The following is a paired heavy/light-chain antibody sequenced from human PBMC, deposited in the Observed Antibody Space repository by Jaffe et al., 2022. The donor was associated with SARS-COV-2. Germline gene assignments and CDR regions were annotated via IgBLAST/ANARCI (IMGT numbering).Heavy chain of an antibody. J-gene: IGHJ6*02. Sequence: QVQLAESGGGVVQPGRSLRLSCAASGFTFSSYALNWVRQAPGKGLEWVAVVSYDASNRYYADSVKGRFTISRDNSKDTVDLQMSSLRVEDTAVYYCARDRGLWLIPDYYYHGMDVWGQGTTVIVSS. CDR1: GFTFSSYA. V-gene: IGHV3-30-3*01. CDR2: VSYDASNR. D-gene: IGHD6-19*01. CDR3: ARDRGLWLIPDYYYHGMDV.
Light chain of an antibody. V-gene: IGLV3-19*01. J-gene: IGLJ2*01. Sequence: SSELTQDPAVSVALGQTVRITCQGDSLRTYYASWYQQKPGQTPVLVIYDKNNRPSGIPDRFFGSSSGNTASLTITGAQAEDEADYYCNSRDSSGNRLVFGGGTKVTVL. CDR3: NSRDSSGNRLV. CDR2: DKN. CDR1: SLRTYY.